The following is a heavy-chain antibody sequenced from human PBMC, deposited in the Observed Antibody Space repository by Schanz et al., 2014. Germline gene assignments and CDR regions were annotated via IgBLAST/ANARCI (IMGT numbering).Heavy chain of an antibody. D-gene: IGHD5-12*01. CDR2: MSGSGSTA. Sequence: QVHLVESGGGVVQPGRSLRLSCTGSRFTISRNPIHWVRQAPGKGLEWVSGMSGSGSTADYADSVKGRFSISRDNSQNTLYLQMDSLRPEDTAAYYCARGGSSGYDFTIYYMDVWGKGTTVTVSS. V-gene: IGHV3-30*04. J-gene: IGHJ6*03. CDR3: ARGGSSGYDFTIYYMDV. CDR1: RFTISRNP.